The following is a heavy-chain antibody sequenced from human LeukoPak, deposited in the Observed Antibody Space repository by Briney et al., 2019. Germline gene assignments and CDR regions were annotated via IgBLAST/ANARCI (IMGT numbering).Heavy chain of an antibody. CDR2: ISGSGGST. CDR3: AKARQRWLQFRDAFDI. CDR1: GFTFSSYA. V-gene: IGHV3-23*01. D-gene: IGHD5-24*01. J-gene: IGHJ3*02. Sequence: PGGSLRLSCAASGFTFSSYAMSWVRQAPGKGPQWVSAISGSGGSTYYADSVKGRFTISRDNSKNTLYLQMNSLRAEDTAVYYCAKARQRWLQFRDAFDIWGQGTMVTVSS.